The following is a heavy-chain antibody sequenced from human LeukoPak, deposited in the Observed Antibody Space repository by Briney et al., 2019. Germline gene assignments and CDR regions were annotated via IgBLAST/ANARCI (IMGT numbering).Heavy chain of an antibody. J-gene: IGHJ4*02. V-gene: IGHV5-51*01. CDR3: VRLFRNWSDGGVDQ. CDR2: IYPGDSDT. CDR1: GYSFTKYW. Sequence: GEPLKIACQVSGYSFTKYWIGWVRQMSGKGLEWMENIYPGDSDTRSSPSSEGQVTISADTSISIAYLQWSSLQASDTAMYYCVRLFRNWSDGGVDQWGQGTLVTVSS. D-gene: IGHD1-1*01.